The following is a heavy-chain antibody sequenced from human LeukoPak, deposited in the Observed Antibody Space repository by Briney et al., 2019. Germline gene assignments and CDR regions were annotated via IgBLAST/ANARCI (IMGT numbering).Heavy chain of an antibody. CDR3: ARDRSTSRYYHGMDV. D-gene: IGHD2-2*01. J-gene: IGHJ6*02. Sequence: AGGSLRLSCAASDSTFSSFSTRWVRQAPGKGLFWVAAISSRSAHIYYADSVKGRFTISRDNAKKSLYLEMNNLRADDTAVYYCARDRSTSRYYHGMDVWGPGTTVIVSS. V-gene: IGHV3-21*01. CDR2: ISSRSAHI. CDR1: DSTFSSFS.